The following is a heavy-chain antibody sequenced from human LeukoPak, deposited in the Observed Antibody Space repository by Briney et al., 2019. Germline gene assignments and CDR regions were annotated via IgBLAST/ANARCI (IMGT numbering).Heavy chain of an antibody. D-gene: IGHD3-3*01. V-gene: IGHV3-7*01. Sequence: GGSLRLSCAASGFTFSSYWMSWVRQAPGKGLEWVANIKQDGSEKYYVDSVKGRFTISRDNAKNSLYLQMNSLRAEDTAVYYCARGGIGVVRWYYFDYWGQGTLVTVSS. CDR1: GFTFSSYW. CDR3: ARGGIGVVRWYYFDY. CDR2: IKQDGSEK. J-gene: IGHJ4*02.